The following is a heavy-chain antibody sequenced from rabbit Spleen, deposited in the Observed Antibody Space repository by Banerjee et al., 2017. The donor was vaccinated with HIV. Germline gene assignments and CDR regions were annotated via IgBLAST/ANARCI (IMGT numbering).Heavy chain of an antibody. CDR2: IDTGSSGFT. V-gene: IGHV1S40*01. J-gene: IGHJ6*01. Sequence: QSLEESGGDLVKPGASLTLTCTASGVSFSSSSYMCWVRQAPGKGLEWIACIDTGSSGFTYFATWAKGRFTCSKTSSTTVTLQVTSLTAADTATYFCARDLTGVIGWNFGWWGPGTLVTVS. CDR3: ARDLTGVIGWNFGW. CDR1: GVSFSSSSY. D-gene: IGHD4-1*01.